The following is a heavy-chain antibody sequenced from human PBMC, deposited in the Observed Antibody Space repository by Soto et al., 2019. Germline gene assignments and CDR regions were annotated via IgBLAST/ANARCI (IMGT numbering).Heavy chain of an antibody. J-gene: IGHJ3*02. V-gene: IGHV3-23*01. CDR1: GFSFSSHA. CDR3: AKVETSSWYEAFDI. D-gene: IGHD6-13*01. CDR2: ISGDTTDI. Sequence: GGSLRLSCAASGFSFSSHAMNWVRQAPGKGLEWVSAISGDTTDIYYADSVKGRFTISRDSSTNTLFLQMNSLRAEDAAVYYCAKVETSSWYEAFDIWGQGTMVTVSS.